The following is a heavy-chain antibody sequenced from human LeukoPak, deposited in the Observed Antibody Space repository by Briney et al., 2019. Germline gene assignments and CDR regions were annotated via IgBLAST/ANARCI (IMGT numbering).Heavy chain of an antibody. J-gene: IGHJ4*02. CDR3: ARGCGDIVVVPAALIPEYFDY. CDR2: INHSGST. V-gene: IGHV4-34*01. D-gene: IGHD2-2*01. CDR1: GGSFSGYY. Sequence: PSETLSLTCAVYGGSFSGYYWSWIRQPPGKGLEWIGEINHSGSTNYNPSLKSRVTISVDTSKNQFSLKLSSVTAADTAVYYCARGCGDIVVVPAALIPEYFDYWGQGTLVTVSS.